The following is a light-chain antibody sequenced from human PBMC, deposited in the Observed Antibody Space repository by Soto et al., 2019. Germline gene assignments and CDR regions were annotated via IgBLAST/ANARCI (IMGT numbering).Light chain of an antibody. V-gene: IGKV3-20*01. Sequence: EMVMTQSPATLSVSPGERATLSCRASQSVSSNLAWYQQKPGQAPRVLIYGASSRATGIPDRFSGSGSGTDFTLTISRLEPEDFAVYYCQQYGSSPVTFGQGTRLEIK. CDR3: QQYGSSPVT. CDR1: QSVSSN. J-gene: IGKJ5*01. CDR2: GAS.